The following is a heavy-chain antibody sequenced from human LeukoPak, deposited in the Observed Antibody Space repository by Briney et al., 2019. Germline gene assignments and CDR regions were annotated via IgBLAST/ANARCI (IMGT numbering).Heavy chain of an antibody. J-gene: IGHJ4*02. CDR3: AKDSGYGYFDC. CDR1: GFTFSNYG. CDR2: IRYDGTNK. V-gene: IGHV3-30*02. D-gene: IGHD5-12*01. Sequence: GGSLRLSCAASGFTFSNYGMHWVRQAPGKGLGWVAFIRYDGTNKDYTDSVKGRFTISRDNSKNTLYLQMTNEKAEDTDQNRCAKDSGYGYFDCLLGGTLVSVSS.